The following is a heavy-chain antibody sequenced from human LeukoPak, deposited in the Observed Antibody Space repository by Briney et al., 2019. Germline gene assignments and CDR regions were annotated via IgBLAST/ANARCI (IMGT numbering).Heavy chain of an antibody. J-gene: IGHJ6*03. CDR1: GFTFDDYG. CDR2: IYWHGGST. Sequence: GGSLRLSCAASGFTFDDYGMSWVRQAPGKGLEWVSGIYWHGGSTGYADSVKGRFTISRDNAKTSLYLQMNSLRVEDTALYYCAREDYGVGYYMDVWGRGTTVTVSS. D-gene: IGHD4-17*01. V-gene: IGHV3-20*04. CDR3: AREDYGVGYYMDV.